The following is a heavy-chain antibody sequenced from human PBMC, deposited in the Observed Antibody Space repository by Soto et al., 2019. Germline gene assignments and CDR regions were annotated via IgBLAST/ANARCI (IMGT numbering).Heavy chain of an antibody. V-gene: IGHV1-2*02. CDR1: GYTFAGYY. J-gene: IGHJ5*02. CDR2: INPNSGGT. D-gene: IGHD2-2*01. Sequence: GAPVKVSCKASGYTFAGYYMHWVRQAPGQGLEWMGWINPNSGGTNYAQKFQGRVTMTRDTSISTAYMELSRLRSDDTAVYYCARYPEPCSSTSCYVIGFDPWGQGTLVTVSS. CDR3: ARYPEPCSSTSCYVIGFDP.